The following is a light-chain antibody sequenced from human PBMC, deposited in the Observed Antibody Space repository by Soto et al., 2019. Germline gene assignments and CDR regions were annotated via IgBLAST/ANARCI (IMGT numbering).Light chain of an antibody. CDR2: AAS. Sequence: DIHLTQSPSFLSESVGDRVTVTCRASQGIGSSLAWYQQKPGKVPTLLIYAASRLQSGVPSRFGGSGSGTEFTLTISSLQPEDFATYFCQQLYSYPLTFGGGTQVEIK. CDR3: QQLYSYPLT. CDR1: QGIGSS. J-gene: IGKJ4*01. V-gene: IGKV1-9*01.